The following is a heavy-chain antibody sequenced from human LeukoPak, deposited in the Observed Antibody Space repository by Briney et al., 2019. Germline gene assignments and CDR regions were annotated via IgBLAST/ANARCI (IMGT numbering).Heavy chain of an antibody. Sequence: ASVKVSCKASGYTFTGYYMHWVRQAPGQGLEWMGWINPNSGGTNYAQKFQGRVTMTRDTSISTAYMELSRLRSDDTAVYYCARGSLLRFGFPRASDYWGQGTLVTVSS. CDR1: GYTFTGYY. CDR2: INPNSGGT. J-gene: IGHJ4*02. D-gene: IGHD3-10*01. V-gene: IGHV1-2*02. CDR3: ARGSLLRFGFPRASDY.